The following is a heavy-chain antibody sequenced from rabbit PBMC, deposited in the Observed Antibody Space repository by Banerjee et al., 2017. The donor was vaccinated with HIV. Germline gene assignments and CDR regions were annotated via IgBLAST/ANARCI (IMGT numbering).Heavy chain of an antibody. Sequence: QEQLEESGGDLVKPEGSLKLSCKASGFDFSSYGVSWVRQAPGKGLEWIGYIDPVFGSTYYASWVNGRFTISSHNAQNTLYLQLNSLTAADTATYFCVRDPGYASSSGFFPNLWGPGTLVTVS. CDR3: VRDPGYASSSGFFPNL. CDR1: GFDFSSYG. D-gene: IGHD1-1*01. CDR2: IDPVFGST. V-gene: IGHV1S47*01. J-gene: IGHJ4*01.